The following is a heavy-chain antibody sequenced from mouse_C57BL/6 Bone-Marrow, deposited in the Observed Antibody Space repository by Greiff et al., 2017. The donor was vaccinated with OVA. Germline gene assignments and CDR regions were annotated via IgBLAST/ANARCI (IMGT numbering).Heavy chain of an antibody. CDR3: ARWRLRRPYYFDY. CDR1: GYTFTDYY. CDR2: INPNNGGT. V-gene: IGHV1-26*01. Sequence: VQLQQSGPELVKPGASVKISCKASGYTFTDYYMNWVKQSHGKSLEWIGDINPNNGGTSYNQKFKGKATLTVDKSSSTAYMELRSLTSEDSAVYYCARWRLRRPYYFDYWGQGTTLTVSS. D-gene: IGHD2-4*01. J-gene: IGHJ2*01.